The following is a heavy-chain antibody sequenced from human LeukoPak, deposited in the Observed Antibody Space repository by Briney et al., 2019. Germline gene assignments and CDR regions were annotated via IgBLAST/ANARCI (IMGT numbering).Heavy chain of an antibody. CDR3: ARDRYYYDSSGYLDY. CDR1: GYTFTSYY. V-gene: IGHV1-3*01. D-gene: IGHD3-22*01. J-gene: IGHJ4*02. Sequence: ASVKVSCKASGYTFTSYYMHWVRQAPGQGLEWMGWINAGNGNTKYSQRFQGRVTITRDTSASTAYMELSSLRSEDTAVYYCARDRYYYDSSGYLDYWGQGTLVTVSS. CDR2: INAGNGNT.